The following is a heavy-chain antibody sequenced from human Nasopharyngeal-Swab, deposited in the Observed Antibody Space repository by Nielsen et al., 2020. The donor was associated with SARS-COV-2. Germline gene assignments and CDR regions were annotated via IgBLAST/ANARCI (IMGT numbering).Heavy chain of an antibody. CDR3: ARGWCSGASCSNNWFDP. CDR2: ITPYNDNP. D-gene: IGHD2-15*01. Sequence: ASVKVSCKASGYTFTHYGVSWVRQAPGQGLEWMGWITPYNDNPRYAHKFAGRLTLTTDASTNTGYMELRNLRSDDTAVYYCARGWCSGASCSNNWFDPWGQGTLVTVS. J-gene: IGHJ5*02. CDR1: GYTFTHYG. V-gene: IGHV1-18*01.